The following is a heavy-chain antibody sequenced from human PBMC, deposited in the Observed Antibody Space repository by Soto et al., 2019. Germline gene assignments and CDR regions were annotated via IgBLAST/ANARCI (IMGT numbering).Heavy chain of an antibody. V-gene: IGHV3-30-3*01. J-gene: IGHJ6*02. CDR3: ARVMRIQLYLMDV. D-gene: IGHD5-18*01. CDR2: ISYDGSNK. Sequence: GGSLRLSCAASGFTFSSYAMHWDRQAPGKGLEWVAVISYDGSNKYYADSVKGRFTISRDNSKNTLYLQMNSLRAEDTAVYYCARVMRIQLYLMDVWGQGTTVTVSS. CDR1: GFTFSSYA.